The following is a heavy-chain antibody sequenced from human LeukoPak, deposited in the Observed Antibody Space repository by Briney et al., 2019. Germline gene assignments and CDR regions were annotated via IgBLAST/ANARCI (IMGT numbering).Heavy chain of an antibody. D-gene: IGHD3-10*01. CDR2: ISAYNGNT. J-gene: IGHJ5*02. V-gene: IGHV1-18*01. CDR3: ARAWRFGELNWFDP. CDR1: GYTFTSYG. Sequence: ASVRVSCKASGYTFTSYGISWVRQAPGQGLEWMGWISAYNGNTNYAQKLQGRVTMTTDTSTSTAYMELRSLRSDDTAVYYCARAWRFGELNWFDPWGQGTLVTVSS.